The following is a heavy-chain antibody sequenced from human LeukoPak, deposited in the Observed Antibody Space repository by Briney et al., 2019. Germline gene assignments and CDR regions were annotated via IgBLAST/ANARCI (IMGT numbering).Heavy chain of an antibody. CDR1: GFTLITYS. V-gene: IGHV3-48*01. CDR2: ISSSSDTI. J-gene: IGHJ6*03. CDR3: ANLFNWNDVDYMDV. D-gene: IGHD1-20*01. Sequence: GGSLRLSCAASGFTLITYSMNWVRQAPGKGLEWVSYISSSSDTIYYVDSVKGRFTISRDNAKNSLYLQMNSLRAEDTAVYYCANLFNWNDVDYMDVWGKGTTVTISS.